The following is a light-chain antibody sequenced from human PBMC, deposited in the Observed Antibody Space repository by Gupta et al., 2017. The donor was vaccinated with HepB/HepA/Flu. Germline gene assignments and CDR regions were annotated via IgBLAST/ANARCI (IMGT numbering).Light chain of an antibody. J-gene: IGKJ3*01. CDR1: QSVGNY. CDR2: DAS. Sequence: EIVLTQSPATLSVSRGERATLSCRASQSVGNYLAWYQHKPGQSPRLLIYDASNRATGIPARFSDNGTGTDFSLTISSRGAEDAAVHYCRQGNNWPLPFGHGTKVDIK. V-gene: IGKV3-11*01. CDR3: RQGNNWPLP.